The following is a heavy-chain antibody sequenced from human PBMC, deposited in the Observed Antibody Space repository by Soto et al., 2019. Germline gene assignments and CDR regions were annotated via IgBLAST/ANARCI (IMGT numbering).Heavy chain of an antibody. V-gene: IGHV3-23*01. CDR3: AKDGGIVVVPAARDYYYMDV. CDR2: ISGSGGST. Sequence: GGSLRLSCAASGFTFSSYAMSWVRQAPGKGLEWVSAISGSGGSTYYADSVKGRFTISRDNSKNTLYLQMNILRAEDTAVYYCAKDGGIVVVPAARDYYYMDVWGKGTTVTVSS. J-gene: IGHJ6*03. CDR1: GFTFSSYA. D-gene: IGHD2-2*01.